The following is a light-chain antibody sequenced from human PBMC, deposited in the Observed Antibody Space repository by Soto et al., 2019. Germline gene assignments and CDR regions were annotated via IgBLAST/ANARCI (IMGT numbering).Light chain of an antibody. J-gene: IGKJ1*01. V-gene: IGKV3-20*01. CDR3: QQYGGSRWT. CDR2: GAS. CDR1: QSVSSTY. Sequence: EIVLTQSPGTLSLSPGERATLSCRASQSVSSTYLAWYQQKPGQAPRLLIYGASNRATGIPDRVSGSGSGTDFALTISRLEAEAFAVYCCQQYGGSRWTFGQGNRVDI.